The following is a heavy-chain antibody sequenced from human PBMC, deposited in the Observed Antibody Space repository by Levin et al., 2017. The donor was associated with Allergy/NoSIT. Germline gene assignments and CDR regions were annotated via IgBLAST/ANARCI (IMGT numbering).Heavy chain of an antibody. J-gene: IGHJ4*02. CDR1: GFTFVDYA. D-gene: IGHD3-22*01. CDR3: TADYHDFDY. Sequence: PGGSLRLSCSTFGFTFVDYAVTWFRQAPGKGLEWVGSIRSQAYGGTTEYAASVRGRFTISRDDSNSIAYLQMDSLRTGDTATYYCTADYHDFDYWGQGTLVTVSS. V-gene: IGHV3-49*03. CDR2: IRSQAYGGTT.